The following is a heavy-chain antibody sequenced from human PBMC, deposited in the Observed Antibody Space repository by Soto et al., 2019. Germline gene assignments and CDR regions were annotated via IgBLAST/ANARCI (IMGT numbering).Heavy chain of an antibody. D-gene: IGHD2-15*01. J-gene: IGHJ6*02. V-gene: IGHV1-69*14. CDR1: GGAFSDYA. CDR3: ASWLKGPDIGNYYYGMDV. CDR2: IMPIFRAP. Sequence: QVQLVQSGAEVKKPGSSVKVSCKASGGAFSDYAFSWVRQAPGQGLEWLGGIMPIFRAPDYAQKFQGRVTITADKFTRTAYMEMHSLSSEDTAVYYCASWLKGPDIGNYYYGMDVWGQGTTVTVS.